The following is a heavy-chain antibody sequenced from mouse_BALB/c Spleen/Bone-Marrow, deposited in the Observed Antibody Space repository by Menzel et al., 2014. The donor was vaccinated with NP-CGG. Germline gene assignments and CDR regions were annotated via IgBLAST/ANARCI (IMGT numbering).Heavy chain of an antibody. CDR2: ISSDSDTI. J-gene: IGHJ1*01. Sequence: EAKLVASGGGLVQPGGSRKLSCTASGFTFSSFGMHWVRQAPEKGLEWVAYISSDSDTIYYADTVKGRFTISRDNPKNSLFLQMTSLRSVDTAMYYCTRDHDYDWYFDVWGAGTTITVSS. D-gene: IGHD2-4*01. CDR1: GFTFSSFG. CDR3: TRDHDYDWYFDV. V-gene: IGHV5-17*02.